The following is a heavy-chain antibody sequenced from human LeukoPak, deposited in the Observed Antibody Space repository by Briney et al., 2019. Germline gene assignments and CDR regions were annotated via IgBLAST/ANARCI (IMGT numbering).Heavy chain of an antibody. J-gene: IGHJ4*02. Sequence: SETLSLTCAVSGYSISSGYYWGWIRQPPGKGLEGIGRIYHSGSTYYNPSLKSRVTISVDTSKNQFSLKLSSVTAADTAVYYCATVLTYYYDSSGYYFDYWGQGTLVTVSS. V-gene: IGHV4-38-2*01. CDR1: GYSISSGYY. CDR2: IYHSGST. CDR3: ATVLTYYYDSSGYYFDY. D-gene: IGHD3-22*01.